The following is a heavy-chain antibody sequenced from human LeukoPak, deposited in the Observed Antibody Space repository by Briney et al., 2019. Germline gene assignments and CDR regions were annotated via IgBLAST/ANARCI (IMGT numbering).Heavy chain of an antibody. CDR3: ARALGQYGSGNWFDP. J-gene: IGHJ5*02. CDR2: IYYSGST. Sequence: SQTLSRTCTVSGGSISSGGYYWSWIRQHPGKGLEWIGYIYYSGSTYYNPSLKSRVTISVDTSKNQFSLKLSSVTAADTAVYYSARALGQYGSGNWFDPWGQGTLVTVSS. D-gene: IGHD3-10*01. V-gene: IGHV4-31*03. CDR1: GGSISSGGYY.